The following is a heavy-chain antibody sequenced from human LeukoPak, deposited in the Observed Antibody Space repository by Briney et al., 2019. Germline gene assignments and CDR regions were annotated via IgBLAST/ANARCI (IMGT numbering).Heavy chain of an antibody. CDR1: GYTLTELS. CDR3: ATGLRWPPSY. V-gene: IGHV1-24*01. Sequence: GASVKVSCKVSGYTLTELSMHWVRQAPGNGLEWMGGFDPEGGETIYAQKFQGRVTMTEDTSTDTAYMELSSLRSEDTAVYYCATGLRWPPSYWGQGTLVTVSS. J-gene: IGHJ4*02. D-gene: IGHD4-23*01. CDR2: FDPEGGET.